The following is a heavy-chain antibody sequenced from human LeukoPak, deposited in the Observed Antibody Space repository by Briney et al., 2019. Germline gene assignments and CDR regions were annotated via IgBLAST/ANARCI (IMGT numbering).Heavy chain of an antibody. CDR2: ISAYNGNT. CDR1: GYAFTSYG. J-gene: IGHJ5*02. V-gene: IGHV1-18*01. CDR3: ARDPLLWFGELGLDNWFDP. D-gene: IGHD3-10*01. Sequence: ASVKVSCKASGYAFTSYGISWVRQAPGQGLEWMGWISAYNGNTNYAQKLQGRVTMTTDTSTSTAYMELRSLRSDDTAVYYCARDPLLWFGELGLDNWFDPWGQGTLVTVSS.